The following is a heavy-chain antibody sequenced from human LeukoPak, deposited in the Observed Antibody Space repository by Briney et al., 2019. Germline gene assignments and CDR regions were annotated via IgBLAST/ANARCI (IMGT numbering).Heavy chain of an antibody. J-gene: IGHJ4*02. V-gene: IGHV3-48*03. CDR3: ARVGFFDY. Sequence: GGSLRLSCAASGFTFSSYEMNWVRQAPGKGLEWVSYISRSGSTIYYADSVKGRFTISRDNAKNSLYLQMNSLRAEDTAVYYCARVGFFDYWGQGTLVTVSS. CDR1: GFTFSSYE. D-gene: IGHD3-16*01. CDR2: ISRSGSTI.